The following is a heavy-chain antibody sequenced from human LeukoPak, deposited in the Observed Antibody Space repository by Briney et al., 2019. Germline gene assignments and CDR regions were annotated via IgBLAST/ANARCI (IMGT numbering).Heavy chain of an antibody. J-gene: IGHJ4*02. CDR3: ATDDVTTGTKTALGY. Sequence: SVKVSCKASGFTFTSSAEQWVRQARGQGLEWIGWIVVGSGNTNYAQKFQERVTINRDMSTSTAYMELSSLRSEDMAVYYCATDDVTTGTKTALGYWGQGTLVTVSS. CDR2: IVVGSGNT. D-gene: IGHD1-1*01. V-gene: IGHV1-58*01. CDR1: GFTFTSSA.